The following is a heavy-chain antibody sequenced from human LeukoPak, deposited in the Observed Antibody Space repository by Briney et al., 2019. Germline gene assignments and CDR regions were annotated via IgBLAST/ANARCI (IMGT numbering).Heavy chain of an antibody. D-gene: IGHD6-19*01. CDR3: AKGQYSSGFSYNWFDP. CDR1: GFTFSSYA. J-gene: IGHJ5*02. V-gene: IGHV3-23*01. CDR2: ISGSGSST. Sequence: GGSLRLSCAASGFTFSSYAMSWVRQAPGKGLEWVSVISGSGSSTYYVDSVKGRFTISRDNSKNTLYLQMNSPRAEDTAVYYCAKGQYSSGFSYNWFDPWGQGTLVTVSS.